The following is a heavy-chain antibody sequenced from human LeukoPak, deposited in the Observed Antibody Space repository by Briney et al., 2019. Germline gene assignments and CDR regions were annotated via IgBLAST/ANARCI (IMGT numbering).Heavy chain of an antibody. CDR3: ATDGAGFDT. CDR1: GFTFNDYY. CDR2: INIGGTNT. V-gene: IGHV3-11*01. Sequence: GGSLRLSRAASGFTFNDYYMSWIRQAPGKGLEWLSYINIGGTNTHYADSVKGRFTISRDNAKKSLYLEMNNLRAEDTAVYYCATDGAGFDTWGQGTLVTVSS. J-gene: IGHJ5*02.